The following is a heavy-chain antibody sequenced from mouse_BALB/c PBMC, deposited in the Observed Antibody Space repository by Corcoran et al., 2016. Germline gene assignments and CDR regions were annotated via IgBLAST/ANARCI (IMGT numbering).Heavy chain of an antibody. J-gene: IGHJ3*01. CDR2: INPYNDGT. Sequence: KHGASVKMSCKASGYTFTIYVMQWVRQKPGQGLAWIGYINPYNDGTKYNEKFQGKATLTSDKSSSTAYMELSSLTSEDSAVYYCARSGDYDLFAYWGQGILVTVSA. CDR1: GYTFTIYV. CDR3: ARSGDYDLFAY. D-gene: IGHD2-4*01. V-gene: IGHV1S136*01.